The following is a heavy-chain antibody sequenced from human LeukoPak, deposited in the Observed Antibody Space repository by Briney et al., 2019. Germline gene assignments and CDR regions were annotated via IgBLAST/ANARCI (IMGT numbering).Heavy chain of an antibody. V-gene: IGHV4-4*07. Sequence: SETLSLTCTVSGGSISTYYWSWIRQPAGKGLEWMERIYTNGNSNSNPSLKSRVTMSVDTSKNQFFLKLYSVTAADTAVYYCARDGGPSGSGSYPNFDYWGQGTLVTVSS. CDR1: GGSISTYY. CDR2: IYTNGNS. J-gene: IGHJ4*02. CDR3: ARDGGPSGSGSYPNFDY. D-gene: IGHD3-10*01.